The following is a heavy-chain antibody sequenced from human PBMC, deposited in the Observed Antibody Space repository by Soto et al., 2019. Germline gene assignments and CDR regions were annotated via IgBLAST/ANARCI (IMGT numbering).Heavy chain of an antibody. V-gene: IGHV1-3*01. CDR3: ARGSGYYYWDDY. CDR1: GYAYTRYA. D-gene: IGHD3-22*01. Sequence: ASVKVSCKTSGYAYTRYAGHWVRQAPGQRLEWMGWINAGNGNTKYSQKFQGRVTITRDTSASTAYMELSSLRSEDTAVYYCARGSGYYYWDDYWGQGTLVTVSS. J-gene: IGHJ4*02. CDR2: INAGNGNT.